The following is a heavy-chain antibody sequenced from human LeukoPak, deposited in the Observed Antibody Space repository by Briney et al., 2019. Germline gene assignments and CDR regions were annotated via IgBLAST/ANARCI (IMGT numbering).Heavy chain of an antibody. Sequence: GGSLRLSCAASGFTFSSYAMHWVRQAPGKGLEWVAVISYDGSNKYYADSVKGRFTISRDNSKNTLYLQMNSLRAEDTAVYYCATSLHSSGYYDYWGQGTLVTVSS. V-gene: IGHV3-30-3*01. CDR3: ATSLHSSGYYDY. CDR2: ISYDGSNK. D-gene: IGHD3-22*01. J-gene: IGHJ4*02. CDR1: GFTFSSYA.